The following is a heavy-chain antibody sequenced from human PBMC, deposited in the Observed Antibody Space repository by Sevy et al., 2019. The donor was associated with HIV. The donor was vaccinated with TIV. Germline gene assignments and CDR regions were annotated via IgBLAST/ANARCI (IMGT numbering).Heavy chain of an antibody. J-gene: IGHJ4*02. CDR1: GGSISSSSYY. CDR3: ARQGAVAVRFDY. CDR2: IYYSGST. Sequence: SETLSLTCTVSGGSISSSSYYWGWIRQPPGKGLEWIGSIYYSGSTYYNPSLKSRVTISVDTSKNQFSLNLSSVTAADTAVYYCARQGAVAVRFDYWGQGTLVTVSS. V-gene: IGHV4-39*01. D-gene: IGHD6-19*01.